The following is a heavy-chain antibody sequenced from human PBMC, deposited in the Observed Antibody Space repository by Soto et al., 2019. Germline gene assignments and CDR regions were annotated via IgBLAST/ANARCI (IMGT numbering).Heavy chain of an antibody. V-gene: IGHV3-11*01. CDR3: ARNTFNWFDP. J-gene: IGHJ5*02. Sequence: PGGSLRLSCAASGFTFNDFFMTRIRQAPGRGPEWVASTSNSGNSVYYADSVKGRFTVSRDNAQNTLTLQMTDLRVDDTAIYYCARNTFNWFDPWGQGTLVTVS. CDR2: TSNSGNSV. CDR1: GFTFNDFF.